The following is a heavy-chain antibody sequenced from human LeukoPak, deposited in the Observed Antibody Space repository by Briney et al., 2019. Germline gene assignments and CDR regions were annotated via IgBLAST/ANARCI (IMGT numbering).Heavy chain of an antibody. V-gene: IGHV3-33*01. D-gene: IGHD4-23*01. CDR3: ARDYGGDTGLDS. Sequence: GGSLRLSCAASGFTFRNYGMHWVRQAPGKGLEGVALIWSDDRNKYYADSVKGQFTICRDNSKNTVYLQMNNLTAADTAVYYCARDYGGDTGLDSWGQGTLVTVSS. J-gene: IGHJ4*02. CDR1: GFTFRNYG. CDR2: IWSDDRNK.